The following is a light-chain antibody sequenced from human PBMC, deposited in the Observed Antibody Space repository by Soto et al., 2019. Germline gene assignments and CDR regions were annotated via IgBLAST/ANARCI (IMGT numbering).Light chain of an antibody. J-gene: IGKJ4*01. CDR1: QSISSH. CDR2: DAS. V-gene: IGKV3-11*01. Sequence: EIVLTQSPATLSLSPGERATLSFRASQSISSHLVWYQQKPGQAPRLLMYDASTRATGIPARCSGSGSGTDFTLTISSLEPEDFAVYYCQQRPNWPLTFGGGTKVEIK. CDR3: QQRPNWPLT.